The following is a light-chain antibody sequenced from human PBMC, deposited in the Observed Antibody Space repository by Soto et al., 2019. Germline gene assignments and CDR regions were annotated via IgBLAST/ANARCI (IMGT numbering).Light chain of an antibody. CDR1: SSDVGSYNY. CDR3: SSFTTSSIWV. Sequence: QSVLTQPASVSGSPGQSITISCTGTSSDVGSYNYVSWYQQHPGKAPKLMIYDVSNRPSGVSYRFSGSKSGNTASLTISGLQAEDEADYYCSSFTTSSIWVFGGGTKLTVL. J-gene: IGLJ3*02. CDR2: DVS. V-gene: IGLV2-14*01.